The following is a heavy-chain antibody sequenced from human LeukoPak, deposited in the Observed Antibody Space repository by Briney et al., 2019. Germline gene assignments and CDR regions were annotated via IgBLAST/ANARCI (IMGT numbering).Heavy chain of an antibody. V-gene: IGHV3-23*01. CDR2: ISGSGGSP. CDR1: GFTFSSHA. Sequence: PGGSLRLSCAASGFTFSSHALSWVRQAPGKGLQWVSAISGSGGSPKYADSVKGRFTISRDNSKNTLYLQMSSLRVEDTAVYYCAKGRAVVALGYGLDVWGQGTTVTVSS. J-gene: IGHJ6*02. D-gene: IGHD3-22*01. CDR3: AKGRAVVALGYGLDV.